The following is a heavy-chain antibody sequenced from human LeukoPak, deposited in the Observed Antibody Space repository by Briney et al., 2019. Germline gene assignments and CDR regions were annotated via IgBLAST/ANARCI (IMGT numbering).Heavy chain of an antibody. Sequence: GGSLRLSLPAPGFTVSSNYLKWVRQAPGKGLGWASLVFAGGSTYYADSVKGRFTISRDKSKNTLYLQMNSLRAEDSAVYYCARDRYYGAGSYGNYYGMDVWGQGTTVTVSS. D-gene: IGHD3-10*01. V-gene: IGHV3-53*05. CDR3: ARDRYYGAGSYGNYYGMDV. CDR2: VFAGGST. J-gene: IGHJ6*02. CDR1: GFTVSSNY.